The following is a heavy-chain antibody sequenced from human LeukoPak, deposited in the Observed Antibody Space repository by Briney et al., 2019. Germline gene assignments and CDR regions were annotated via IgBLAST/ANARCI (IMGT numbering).Heavy chain of an antibody. J-gene: IGHJ3*02. D-gene: IGHD2-15*01. CDR3: ARVRYCSGGSCHIRLYDAFDI. Sequence: GGSLRLSCAASGFTFSHYGMHWVRQAPGKGLEWVAVIWSDGTNKYYADSVKGRFTISRDNSKNTLYLQMNSLRAEDTAVYYCARVRYCSGGSCHIRLYDAFDIWGQGTMVTVSS. V-gene: IGHV3-33*01. CDR1: GFTFSHYG. CDR2: IWSDGTNK.